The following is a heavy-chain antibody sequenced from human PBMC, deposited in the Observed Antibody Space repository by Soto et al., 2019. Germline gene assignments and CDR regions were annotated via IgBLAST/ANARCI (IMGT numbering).Heavy chain of an antibody. Sequence: QVQLVQSGAEVKKPGASVKVSCKASGYTFTSYAMHWVRQAPGQRLEWMGWINAGNGNTKYSQKFQGRVTITRDTSASTAYMELSSLRSEDTAVYYCARVSSTSWSNWFDPWGQGTLVTVSS. CDR3: ARVSSTSWSNWFDP. CDR2: INAGNGNT. V-gene: IGHV1-3*01. D-gene: IGHD2-2*01. CDR1: GYTFTSYA. J-gene: IGHJ5*02.